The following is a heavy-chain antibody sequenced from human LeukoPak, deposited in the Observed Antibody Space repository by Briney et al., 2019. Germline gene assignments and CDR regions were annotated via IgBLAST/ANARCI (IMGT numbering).Heavy chain of an antibody. D-gene: IGHD1-26*01. CDR3: ARSTGSGSREQLDY. CDR2: IIPILGIA. V-gene: IGHV1-69*02. CDR1: GGTFSSYT. Sequence: SVKVSCKASGGTFSSYTISWVRQAPGQGLDWMGRIIPILGIANYAQKFQGRVTITADKSTSTAYMELSSLRSEDTAVYYCARSTGSGSREQLDYWGQGTLVTVSS. J-gene: IGHJ4*02.